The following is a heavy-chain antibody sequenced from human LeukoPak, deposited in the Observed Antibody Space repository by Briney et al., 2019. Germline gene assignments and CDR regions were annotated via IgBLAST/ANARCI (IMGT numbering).Heavy chain of an antibody. CDR1: GFTLSSYG. CDR3: ARGQSSPDY. D-gene: IGHD4-11*01. J-gene: IGHJ4*02. Sequence: PGGSLRLSCAASGFTLSSYGMHWVRQAPGKGLEWVALIWYDGSNKYYTDSVKGRFTISRDNSKNTLYLQMNSLRAEDTAVYYCARGQSSPDYWGQGTLVTVSS. CDR2: IWYDGSNK. V-gene: IGHV3-33*01.